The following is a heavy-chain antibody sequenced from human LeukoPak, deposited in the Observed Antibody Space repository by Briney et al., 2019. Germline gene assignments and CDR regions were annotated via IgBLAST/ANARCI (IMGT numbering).Heavy chain of an antibody. D-gene: IGHD6-19*01. CDR2: IWYDGSNK. CDR3: AKEALSGYGYSSGINWFDP. CDR1: GFPFSSYG. J-gene: IGHJ5*02. V-gene: IGHV3-33*06. Sequence: RSLRLSFAASGFPFSSYGMHWVRQAPGKGLEWVVVIWYDGSNKYYADSVKGRFTISRDNSKNTLYLQMNSLRAEDTAVYYCAKEALSGYGYSSGINWFDPWGQGTLVTVSS.